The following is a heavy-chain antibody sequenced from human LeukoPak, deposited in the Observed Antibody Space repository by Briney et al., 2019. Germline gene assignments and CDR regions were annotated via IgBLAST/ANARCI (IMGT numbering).Heavy chain of an antibody. Sequence: SETLSPTCAVYGGSFSGYYWSWIRQPPGKGLEWIGEINHSGSTNYNPSLKSRVTISVDTSKNQFSLKLSSVTAADTAVYYCARVSVSRYCSGGSCYSYYYYGMDVWGKGTTVTVSS. CDR1: GGSFSGYY. V-gene: IGHV4-34*01. D-gene: IGHD2-15*01. CDR2: INHSGST. CDR3: ARVSVSRYCSGGSCYSYYYYGMDV. J-gene: IGHJ6*04.